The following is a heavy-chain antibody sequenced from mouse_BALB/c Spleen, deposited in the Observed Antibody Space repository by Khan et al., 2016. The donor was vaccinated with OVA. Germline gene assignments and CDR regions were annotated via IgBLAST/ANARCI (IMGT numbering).Heavy chain of an antibody. CDR1: GFTFSSYG. Sequence: EVELVESGGGLVQPGGSRKLSCAASGFTFSSYGMHWVRQASEKGLEWVAYISGDSSNIYYADTVKGRFTISRDNPKNTLFLQMTSLMSEDTAMYYCSTSYDSWYYFDYWGPGTTLTVSS. CDR2: ISGDSSNI. CDR3: STSYDSWYYFDY. J-gene: IGHJ2*01. V-gene: IGHV5-17*02. D-gene: IGHD2-13*01.